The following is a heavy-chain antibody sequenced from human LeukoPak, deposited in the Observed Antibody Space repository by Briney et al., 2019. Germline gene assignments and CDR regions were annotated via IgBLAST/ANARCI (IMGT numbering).Heavy chain of an antibody. V-gene: IGHV4-34*01. CDR1: GGSFSGYY. CDR3: ARFSSSWYYFDY. Sequence: PPETLSLTCAVYGGSFSGYYWSWIRQPPGKGLEWIGEINHSGSTNYNPSLKSRVTISVDTSKNQFSLKLSSVTAADTAVYYCARFSSSWYYFDYWGQGTLVTVSS. D-gene: IGHD6-13*01. CDR2: INHSGST. J-gene: IGHJ4*02.